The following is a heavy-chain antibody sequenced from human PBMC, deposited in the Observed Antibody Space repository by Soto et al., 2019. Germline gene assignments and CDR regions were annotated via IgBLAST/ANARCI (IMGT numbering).Heavy chain of an antibody. CDR2: IIPIFGTA. CDR1: GGTFSSYA. D-gene: IGHD2-2*01. Sequence: SVKVSCKASGGTFSSYAISWVRQAPGQGLEWMGGIIPIFGTANYAQKFQGRVTITADESTSTAYMELSSLRSEDTAVYYCARGNCSSTSCYHWFDPWGQGTLVTVS. J-gene: IGHJ5*02. V-gene: IGHV1-69*13. CDR3: ARGNCSSTSCYHWFDP.